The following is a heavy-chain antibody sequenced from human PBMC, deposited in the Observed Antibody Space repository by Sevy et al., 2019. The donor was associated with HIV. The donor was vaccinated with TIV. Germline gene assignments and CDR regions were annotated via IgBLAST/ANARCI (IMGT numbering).Heavy chain of an antibody. V-gene: IGHV3-53*01. J-gene: IGHJ6*02. D-gene: IGHD2-2*01. CDR1: GFTVSSNY. CDR2: IYSGGNT. CDR3: ARDRRGYCSSTSCYPYGMDV. Sequence: GGSLRLSCAASGFTVSSNYMTWVRQAPGKGLEWVSVIYSGGNTDYADSVKGRFTISRDNSKNTLYLQMNSLRAEDTAVYYCARDRRGYCSSTSCYPYGMDVWGQGTTVTVSS.